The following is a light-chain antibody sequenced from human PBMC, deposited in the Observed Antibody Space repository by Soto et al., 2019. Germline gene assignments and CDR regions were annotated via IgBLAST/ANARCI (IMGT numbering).Light chain of an antibody. Sequence: DIQMTQSPSTLSASVGDRVTITCRASQSISSWLAWYQQKPGKAPKLLIYDASSLESGVPSRFSGSRDWTEFNLTISSLQPDDFATDYCQQYNSYLLTFGGGTKVEIK. CDR3: QQYNSYLLT. CDR1: QSISSW. J-gene: IGKJ4*02. V-gene: IGKV1-5*01. CDR2: DAS.